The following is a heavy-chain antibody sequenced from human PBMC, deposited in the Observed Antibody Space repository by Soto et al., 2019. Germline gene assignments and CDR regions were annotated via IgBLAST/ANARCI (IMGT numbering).Heavy chain of an antibody. Sequence: QVPLVQSGSEVKKPGASVKVSCKVSGDTFTDHFMHWLRQAPGQGPEWMGWIKPNSGGTQYAQKFQGRVSMTRDASISTIYMELGSLRSADSAVYYCARDRRGLATLDGLAIWGQGTAVSVSS. CDR3: ARDRRGLATLDGLAI. J-gene: IGHJ6*02. D-gene: IGHD3-16*01. CDR2: IKPNSGGT. CDR1: GDTFTDHF. V-gene: IGHV1-2*02.